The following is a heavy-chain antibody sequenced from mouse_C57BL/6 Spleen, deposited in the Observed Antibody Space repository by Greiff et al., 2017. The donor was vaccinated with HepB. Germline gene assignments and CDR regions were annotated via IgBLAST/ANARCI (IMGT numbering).Heavy chain of an antibody. Sequence: EVKVVESGGGLVQPGGSLKLSCAASGFTFSDYYMYWVRQTPEKRLEWVAYISNGGGSTYYPDTVKGRFTISRDNAKNTLYLQMSRLKSEDTARYYCARQGYDGYFDYWGQGTTLTVSS. CDR3: ARQGYDGYFDY. CDR2: ISNGGGST. CDR1: GFTFSDYY. J-gene: IGHJ2*01. V-gene: IGHV5-12*01. D-gene: IGHD2-2*01.